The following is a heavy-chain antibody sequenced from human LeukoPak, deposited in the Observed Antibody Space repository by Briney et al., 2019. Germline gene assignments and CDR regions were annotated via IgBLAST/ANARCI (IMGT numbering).Heavy chain of an antibody. CDR3: AREAQGYDSSGFDP. CDR2: IYYSGST. CDR1: GGSISSYY. J-gene: IGHJ5*02. Sequence: PSETLSLTCTVSGGSISSYYGSWIRQPPGKGLEWIGYIYYSGSTNYNPSLKSRVTISVDTSKNQFSLKLSSVTAADTAVYYCAREAQGYDSSGFDPWGQGTLVTVSS. V-gene: IGHV4-59*01. D-gene: IGHD3-22*01.